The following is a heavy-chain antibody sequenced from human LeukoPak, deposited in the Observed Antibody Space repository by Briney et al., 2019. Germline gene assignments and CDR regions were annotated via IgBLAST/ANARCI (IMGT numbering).Heavy chain of an antibody. Sequence: GGSLRLSCTASGFTFSSFEMNWVRQAPGKGLEWVANIKQDGSETYYVDSVKGRFTISRDNAKNSLYLQVNSLRAEDTALYYCGSTNSFSYWGQGTLVTVSS. D-gene: IGHD2-2*01. CDR2: IKQDGSET. CDR3: GSTNSFSY. J-gene: IGHJ4*02. V-gene: IGHV3-7*01. CDR1: GFTFSSFE.